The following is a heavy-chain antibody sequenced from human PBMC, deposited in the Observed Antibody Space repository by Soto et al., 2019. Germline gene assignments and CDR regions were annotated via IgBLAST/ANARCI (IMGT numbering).Heavy chain of an antibody. V-gene: IGHV1-69*13. J-gene: IGHJ6*02. CDR1: GGTFSSYA. Sequence: ASVKVSCKASGGTFSSYAISWVRQAPGQGLEWMGGIIPIFGTANYAQKFQGRVTITADESTSIAYMELSSLRSEDTAVYYCASGIRGYSYGYRGGMDVWGQGTTVTVSS. D-gene: IGHD5-18*01. CDR2: IIPIFGTA. CDR3: ASGIRGYSYGYRGGMDV.